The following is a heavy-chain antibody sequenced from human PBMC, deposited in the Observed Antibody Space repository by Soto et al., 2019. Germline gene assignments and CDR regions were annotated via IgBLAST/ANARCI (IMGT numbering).Heavy chain of an antibody. CDR1: GYTFTSYG. CDR2: ISAYNGNT. J-gene: IGHJ6*03. D-gene: IGHD3-3*01. V-gene: IGHV1-18*01. Sequence: ASVKVSCKASGYTFTSYGISWVRQAPGQRLERMGWISAYNGNTNYAQKLQGRVTMTTDTSTSTAYMELRSLRSDDTAVYYCARDPGIFDFWSGYSNYYYYYSMDVWGKGTTVTVSS. CDR3: ARDPGIFDFWSGYSNYYYYYSMDV.